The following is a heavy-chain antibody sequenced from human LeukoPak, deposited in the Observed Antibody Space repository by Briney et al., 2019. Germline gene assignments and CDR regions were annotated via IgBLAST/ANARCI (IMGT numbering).Heavy chain of an antibody. V-gene: IGHV4-34*01. CDR1: GGSFSGYY. CDR3: ARGHEYSSRRVYFDY. J-gene: IGHJ4*02. D-gene: IGHD6-6*01. Sequence: SETLSLTCAVYGGSFSGYYWSWIRQPPGKGLEWIGEINHSGSTNYNPSLKSRVTMSVDTSKNQFSLKLSSVTAADTAVYYCARGHEYSSRRVYFDYWGQGTLVTVSS. CDR2: INHSGST.